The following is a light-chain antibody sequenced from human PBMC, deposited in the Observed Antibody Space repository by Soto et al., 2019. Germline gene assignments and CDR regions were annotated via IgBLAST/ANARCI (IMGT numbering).Light chain of an antibody. CDR3: QQTYSTPHT. J-gene: IGKJ4*01. Sequence: DIRVTQSPSSLSASLGDRVTISCRTSQSLANYIQWYQQKPGKAPRLLIYAATSLQSGVPSNFRGSGPWTDFTLTITSLQTEDFAAYDCQQTYSTPHTFGGGTKVQIK. V-gene: IGKV1-39*01. CDR2: AAT. CDR1: QSLANY.